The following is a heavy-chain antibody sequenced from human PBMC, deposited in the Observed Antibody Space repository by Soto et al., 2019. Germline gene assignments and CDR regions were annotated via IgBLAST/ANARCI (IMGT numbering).Heavy chain of an antibody. CDR2: ISSSSSTI. Sequence: GGSLRLSCAASGFTFSSYSMNWVRQAPGKGLEWVSYISSSSSTIYYADSVKGRFTISRDNAKNSLYLQMNSLRDEETAGYYCARGRYCSGGSCYSGVVVAWFDPWGQGTLVTVSS. CDR1: GFTFSSYS. D-gene: IGHD2-15*01. J-gene: IGHJ5*02. CDR3: ARGRYCSGGSCYSGVVVAWFDP. V-gene: IGHV3-48*02.